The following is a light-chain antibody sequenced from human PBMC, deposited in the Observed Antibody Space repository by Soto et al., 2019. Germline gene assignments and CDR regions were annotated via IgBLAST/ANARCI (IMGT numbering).Light chain of an antibody. V-gene: IGKV3-20*01. CDR1: QSVSSSY. CDR2: GAS. Sequence: EIVLTQSPGTLSLSPGERATLSCRASQSVSSSYLAWYQQKPGQAPRLLIYGASSRATGIPDRCSGSGSGTDFTLTISRLEPEDFAVYYCQQYGSSPVTFGQGTKVEIK. J-gene: IGKJ1*01. CDR3: QQYGSSPVT.